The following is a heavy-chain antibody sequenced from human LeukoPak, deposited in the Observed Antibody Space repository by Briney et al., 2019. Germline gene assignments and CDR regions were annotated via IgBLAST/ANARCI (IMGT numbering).Heavy chain of an antibody. V-gene: IGHV1-2*02. J-gene: IGHJ4*02. Sequence: ASVKVSCKAPGYTFTDYYMHGVRQAPGQGLEWMGWINPNSGSTNYAQKFQGRVTMTRDTSINTAYMELSRLRSDDTAVYYCATAGGTEPVDYWGQGTLVTVSS. D-gene: IGHD1-7*01. CDR3: ATAGGTEPVDY. CDR1: GYTFTDYY. CDR2: INPNSGST.